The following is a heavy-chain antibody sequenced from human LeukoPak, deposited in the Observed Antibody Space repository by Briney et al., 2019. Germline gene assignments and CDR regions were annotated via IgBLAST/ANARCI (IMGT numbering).Heavy chain of an antibody. Sequence: AGGSLRLSCAASGFTLSSYAMSWVRQAPGEGLEWVSAISGSGGSTYYADSVKGRFTISRDNSKNTLYLQMNSLRAEDTAVYYCAKYRYTAPDYWGQGTLVTVSS. D-gene: IGHD3-16*02. CDR2: ISGSGGST. CDR3: AKYRYTAPDY. J-gene: IGHJ4*02. V-gene: IGHV3-23*01. CDR1: GFTLSSYA.